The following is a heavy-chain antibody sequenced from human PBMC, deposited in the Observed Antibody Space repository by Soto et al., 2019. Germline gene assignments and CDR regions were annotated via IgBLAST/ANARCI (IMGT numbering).Heavy chain of an antibody. J-gene: IGHJ3*02. D-gene: IGHD3-16*01. CDR1: GGSISSYY. V-gene: IGHV4-59*08. Sequence: QVQLQESGPGLLKPSETLSLTCTVSGGSISSYYLSWIRQPPGKGLEWIGYIYYSGSTNYNPSIKSRVTISVDTYKNQFSLKLSSVTAADTAVYYCASRLGARDAFDIWGQGTMVTVS. CDR3: ASRLGARDAFDI. CDR2: IYYSGST.